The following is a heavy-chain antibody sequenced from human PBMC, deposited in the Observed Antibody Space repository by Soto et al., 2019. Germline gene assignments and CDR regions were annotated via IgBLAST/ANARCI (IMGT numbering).Heavy chain of an antibody. CDR3: ASHLVPGAVRWFDP. Sequence: EVQLVESGGGLVQPGGSLRLSCAASGFTFNNYNMNWVRQAPGKGLEWVSSISTDSKYIYYADSVKGRFTISRDNANNSLYLQLNSPRAEDTAVYYFASHLVPGAVRWFDPWGQGTLVTVSS. D-gene: IGHD2-2*01. CDR1: GFTFNNYN. V-gene: IGHV3-21*01. CDR2: ISTDSKYI. J-gene: IGHJ5*02.